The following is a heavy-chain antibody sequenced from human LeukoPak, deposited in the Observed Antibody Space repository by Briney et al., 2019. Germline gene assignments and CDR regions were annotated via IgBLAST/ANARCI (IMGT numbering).Heavy chain of an antibody. Sequence: SETLSLTCTASGGSINSNNYYWGWIRQPPGKGLEWIGSIYSSGSAYYNPSLKSRVTISVDTSKNRFSLRLSSVTAADTAVYYCQSRYLEWLLEYWGQGTLVTVSS. CDR3: QSRYLEWLLEY. J-gene: IGHJ4*02. V-gene: IGHV4-39*01. CDR2: IYSSGSA. CDR1: GGSINSNNYY. D-gene: IGHD3-3*01.